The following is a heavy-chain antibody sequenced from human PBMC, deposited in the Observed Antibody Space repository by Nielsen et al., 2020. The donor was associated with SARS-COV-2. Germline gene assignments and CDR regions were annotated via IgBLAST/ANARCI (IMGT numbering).Heavy chain of an antibody. J-gene: IGHJ3*02. CDR3: ARMVGYSYGSAFDI. Sequence: WVRQAPGQGLEWMGGIIPIFGTANYAQKFQGRVTITADESTSTAYMELSSLRSEDTAVYYCARMVGYSYGSAFDIWGQGTMVTVSS. V-gene: IGHV1-69*01. D-gene: IGHD5-18*01. CDR2: IIPIFGTA.